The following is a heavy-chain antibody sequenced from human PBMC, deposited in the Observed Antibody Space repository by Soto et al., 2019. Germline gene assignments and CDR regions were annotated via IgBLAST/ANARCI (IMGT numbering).Heavy chain of an antibody. CDR1: GGTFSSYT. CDR3: ARSDPTVTTYSYY. Sequence: QVQLVQSGAEVKKPGSSVKVSCKASGGTFSSYTISWVRQAPGQGLEWMGRIIPILGIANYAQKFQGRVTITADKSTTTAYMELSSLRSEDTAVYYCARSDPTVTTYSYYWGQGTLVTVSS. D-gene: IGHD4-17*01. CDR2: IIPILGIA. V-gene: IGHV1-69*02. J-gene: IGHJ4*02.